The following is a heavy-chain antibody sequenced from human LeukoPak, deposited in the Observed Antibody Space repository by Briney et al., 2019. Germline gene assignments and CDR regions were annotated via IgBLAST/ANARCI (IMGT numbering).Heavy chain of an antibody. D-gene: IGHD6-13*01. CDR3: AKNLEAYSSTHIDC. CDR1: GFTFSSYA. CDR2: ISAGGTDT. Sequence: PGGSLRLSCAASGFTFSSYATSWVRQAPGEGLEWVSTISAGGTDTYYTDSVKGRFTFSRDNSKNTMYLQMQSLRAEATAVYYCAKNLEAYSSTHIDCWGQGTLVTVSS. J-gene: IGHJ4*02. V-gene: IGHV3-23*01.